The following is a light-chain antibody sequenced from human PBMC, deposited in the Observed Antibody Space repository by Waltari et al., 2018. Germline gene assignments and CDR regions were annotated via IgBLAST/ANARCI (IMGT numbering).Light chain of an antibody. CDR3: MQSTQLPLA. J-gene: IGKJ1*01. CDR1: QSLLNIDGKTY. CDR2: EVS. Sequence: EIVITQTPLSLSVTPGQPASISCRSSQSLLNIDGKTYLYCYVQKPGQPPQLLIHEVSNRFSGMPARLSGSGSGTDFTLKISRVEAEDVGVYYCMQSTQLPLAFGQGTKVEIK. V-gene: IGKV2D-29*01.